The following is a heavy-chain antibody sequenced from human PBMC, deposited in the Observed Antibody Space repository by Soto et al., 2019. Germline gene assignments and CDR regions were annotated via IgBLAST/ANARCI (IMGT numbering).Heavy chain of an antibody. CDR3: AREGGYCSGGSCYSGYFQH. CDR1: GFTFSSYG. J-gene: IGHJ1*01. V-gene: IGHV3-33*01. CDR2: IWYDGSNK. D-gene: IGHD2-15*01. Sequence: GGSMRLSCAASGFTFSSYGMHWVRKAPGKGLERVAVIWYDGSNKYYADSVKGRFTISRDNSKNTLYLQMNSLRAEDTAVYYCAREGGYCSGGSCYSGYFQHWGQGTLVTVSS.